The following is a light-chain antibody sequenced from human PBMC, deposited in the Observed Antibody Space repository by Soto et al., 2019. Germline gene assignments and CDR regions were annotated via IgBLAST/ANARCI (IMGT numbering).Light chain of an antibody. V-gene: IGKV3-20*01. CDR2: GAS. CDR3: QQYGYSPIT. J-gene: IGKJ5*01. Sequence: EIMLTQSPGTLSLSPGESATLSCRASQTLTNNYLAWYQQKPGQAPRVLIYGASYRATGIPVRFSGSGSGTDFSLTISRLEPDDFAVYSCQQYGYSPITFGQGTRLEMK. CDR1: QTLTNNY.